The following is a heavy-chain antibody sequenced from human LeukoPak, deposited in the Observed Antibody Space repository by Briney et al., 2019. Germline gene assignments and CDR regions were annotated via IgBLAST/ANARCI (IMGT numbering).Heavy chain of an antibody. J-gene: IGHJ3*01. Sequence: GGSLRLSCAVSGFTFSGFWMSWSRQAPGRGLEWVASINSDGSEGYYADVVKGRFTISRDNAKNSLYLQINSLRAEDTAVYYCARSSYSSSSSVWGQGTMVTVSS. CDR3: ARSSYSSSSSV. CDR2: INSDGSEG. V-gene: IGHV3-7*03. D-gene: IGHD6-6*01. CDR1: GFTFSGFW.